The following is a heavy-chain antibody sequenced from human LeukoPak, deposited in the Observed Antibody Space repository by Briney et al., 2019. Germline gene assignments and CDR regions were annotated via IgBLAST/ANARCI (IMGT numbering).Heavy chain of an antibody. Sequence: PGRSLRLSCAASGFTFSSYAMHWVRQAPGKGLEWVAVISYDGSNKYYADSVKGRFTISRDNSKNTLYLQMNSLRAEGTAVYYCAREQDIVVVPAGIDPWGQGTLVTVSS. CDR2: ISYDGSNK. CDR1: GFTFSSYA. D-gene: IGHD2-2*01. CDR3: AREQDIVVVPAGIDP. V-gene: IGHV3-30-3*01. J-gene: IGHJ5*02.